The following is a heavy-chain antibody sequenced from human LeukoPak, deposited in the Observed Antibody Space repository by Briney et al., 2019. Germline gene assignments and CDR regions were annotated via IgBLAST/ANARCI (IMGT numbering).Heavy chain of an antibody. CDR1: GFTFSSYS. D-gene: IGHD6-19*01. CDR3: ARVSVAGTV. CDR2: ISSSRTI. Sequence: GGSLRLSCAAPGFTFSSYSMNWVRQAPGKGLEWVSYISSSRTIYYADSVKGRFTISRDNAKNSLYLQMNSLRDEDTAVYYCARVSVAGTVWGQGTLVTVSS. V-gene: IGHV3-48*02. J-gene: IGHJ4*02.